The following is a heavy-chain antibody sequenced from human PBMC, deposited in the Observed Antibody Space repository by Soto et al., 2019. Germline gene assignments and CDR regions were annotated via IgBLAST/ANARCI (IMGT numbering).Heavy chain of an antibody. D-gene: IGHD2-21*02. Sequence: SVKVSCKASGYTFTSYGISWVRQAPGQGLEWMGGIIPIFGTANYAQKFQGRVTITADESTSTAYMELSRLRSDDTAVYYCARWGGAYCGGDCYPSYYYGMDVWGQGTTVTVSS. CDR2: IIPIFGTA. V-gene: IGHV1-69*13. CDR3: ARWGGAYCGGDCYPSYYYGMDV. CDR1: GYTFTSYG. J-gene: IGHJ6*02.